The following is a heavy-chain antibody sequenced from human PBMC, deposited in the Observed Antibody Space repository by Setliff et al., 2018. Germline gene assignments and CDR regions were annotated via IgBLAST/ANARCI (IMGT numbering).Heavy chain of an antibody. D-gene: IGHD4-17*01. J-gene: IGHJ4*02. CDR3: ARDLSTTVMTRSWYYFDY. Sequence: GASVKVSCKASGYTFTSYGISWVRQAPGQGLEWMGWMNPNSGNTGYAQKFQGRVTMTRDTSTSTVYMELSSLRSEDTAVYYCARDLSTTVMTRSWYYFDYWGQGTLVTVSS. V-gene: IGHV1-8*02. CDR1: GYTFTSYG. CDR2: MNPNSGNT.